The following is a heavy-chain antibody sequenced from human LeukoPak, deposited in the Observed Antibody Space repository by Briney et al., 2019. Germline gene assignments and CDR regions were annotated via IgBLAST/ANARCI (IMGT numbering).Heavy chain of an antibody. Sequence: ASVKVSCKASGYTFTGYYMHWVRQAPGQGLEWMGWNNPNSGGTNYAQKFQGRVTMTRDTSISTAYMELSRLRSDDTAVYYCARARQLERPTEPGYYYYGMDVWGQGTTVTVSS. CDR3: ARARQLERPTEPGYYYYGMDV. V-gene: IGHV1-2*02. D-gene: IGHD1-1*01. J-gene: IGHJ6*02. CDR2: NNPNSGGT. CDR1: GYTFTGYY.